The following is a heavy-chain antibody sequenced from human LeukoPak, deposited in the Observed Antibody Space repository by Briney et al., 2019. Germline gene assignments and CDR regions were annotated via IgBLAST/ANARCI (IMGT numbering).Heavy chain of an antibody. CDR2: INHSGST. V-gene: IGHV4-34*01. CDR1: GGSFSGYY. Sequence: ASETLSLTCAVYGGSFSGYYWSWIRQPPGKGLEWIGEINHSGSTNYNPSLKSRVTISVDTPKNQFSLKLSSVTAADTAVYYCARVDCSSTSCYSARPYYYYYGMDVWGQGTTVTVSS. J-gene: IGHJ6*02. D-gene: IGHD2-2*01. CDR3: ARVDCSSTSCYSARPYYYYYGMDV.